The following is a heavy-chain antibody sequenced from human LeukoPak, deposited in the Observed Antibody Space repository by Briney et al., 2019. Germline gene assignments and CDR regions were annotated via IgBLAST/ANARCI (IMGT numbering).Heavy chain of an antibody. CDR2: IRDTGDTT. CDR3: VKARGYSSSSSFDF. CDR1: GFTFSSYA. V-gene: IGHV3-23*01. J-gene: IGHJ4*02. Sequence: GGSLRLSCAAAGFTFSSYAMNWVRQAPGEGREWVSGIRDTGDTTYYAGSVKGRFTISRDNSKNTVFLQMDSLRAEDTALYYCVKARGYSSSSSFDFWGQGTLVTVSS. D-gene: IGHD6-13*01.